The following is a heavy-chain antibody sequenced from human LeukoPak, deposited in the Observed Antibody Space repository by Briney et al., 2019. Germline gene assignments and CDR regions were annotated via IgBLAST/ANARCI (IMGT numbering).Heavy chain of an antibody. CDR2: IYNSGST. Sequence: SQTLSLTCTVSGGSISSGGYYWSWIRQPPGKGLEWIGYIYNSGSTNYNPSLKSRVTISIDTSKNQFSLKLSSVTAADTAVYYCARGSVYYYDSSGHPWGQGTLVTVSS. J-gene: IGHJ5*02. V-gene: IGHV4-61*08. D-gene: IGHD3-22*01. CDR1: GGSISSGGYY. CDR3: ARGSVYYYDSSGHP.